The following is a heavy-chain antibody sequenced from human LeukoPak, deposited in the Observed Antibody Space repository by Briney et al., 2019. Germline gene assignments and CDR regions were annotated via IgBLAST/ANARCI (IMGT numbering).Heavy chain of an antibody. D-gene: IGHD1-14*01. V-gene: IGHV1-69*13. CDR2: IIPMFGTP. CDR3: ARVLPGPGDYYYYYMDV. J-gene: IGHJ6*03. Sequence: SVRVSCKASGGTFSSFAIIWVRQAPGQGLEWMGGIIPMFGTPNYAQKFQGRVTVTADESTSTAYMELNSLRSEDTAVYYCARVLPGPGDYYYYYMDVWGKGTTVTISS. CDR1: GGTFSSFA.